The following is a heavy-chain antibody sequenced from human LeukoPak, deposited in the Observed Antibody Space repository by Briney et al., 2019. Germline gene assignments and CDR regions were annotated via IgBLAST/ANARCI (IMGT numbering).Heavy chain of an antibody. Sequence: GGSLRLTCAASGFTLSSYAMSWVRQAPGKGLEWVSAISGSGGSTYYADSVKGRFTISRDNSTNTLYLQMNSLRAEDTAVYYCAKDLLFYYDSSGLRDAFDIWGQGTMVT. V-gene: IGHV3-23*01. D-gene: IGHD3-22*01. CDR3: AKDLLFYYDSSGLRDAFDI. CDR2: ISGSGGST. J-gene: IGHJ3*02. CDR1: GFTLSSYA.